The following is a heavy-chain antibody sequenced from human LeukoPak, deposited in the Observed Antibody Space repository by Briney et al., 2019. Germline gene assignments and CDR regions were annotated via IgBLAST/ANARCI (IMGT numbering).Heavy chain of an antibody. CDR1: GGAFSGYY. J-gene: IGHJ2*01. CDR3: ARSYYKVWYFDL. Sequence: SETLFLTCPVYGGAFSGYYWSWIRQPPRKGLEWIGEINHSGSTNYNPSLKSRVTISVDTSKNQFSLKLSSVTAADTAAYYCARSYYKVWYFDLWGRGTLVTVSS. V-gene: IGHV4-34*01. CDR2: INHSGST. D-gene: IGHD3-10*01.